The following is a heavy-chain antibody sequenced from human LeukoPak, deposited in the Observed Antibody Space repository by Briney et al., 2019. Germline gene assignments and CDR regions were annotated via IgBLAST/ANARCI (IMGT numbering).Heavy chain of an antibody. CDR1: GFTVSSNY. Sequence: SGGSLRLXCAASGFTVSSNYMSWDRQAPGKGLEWVSVICSGGSTYYADSVKGRFTISRDSSKSTQYLQMNSLRAEDTAVYFCAKEMAYDFWSGQFDYWGQGTLVTVSS. CDR2: ICSGGST. V-gene: IGHV3-53*01. CDR3: AKEMAYDFWSGQFDY. J-gene: IGHJ4*02. D-gene: IGHD3-3*01.